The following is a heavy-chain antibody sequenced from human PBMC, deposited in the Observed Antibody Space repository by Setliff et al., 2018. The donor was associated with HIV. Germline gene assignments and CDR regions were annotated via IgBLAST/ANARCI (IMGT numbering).Heavy chain of an antibody. CDR3: ARILRGYSYGYIEIAFDI. CDR1: GGSISSYY. J-gene: IGHJ3*02. CDR2: IYYSGST. V-gene: IGHV4-59*01. Sequence: SLTCTVSGGSISSYYWSWIRQPPGKGLEWIGYIYYSGSTNYNPSLKSRVTISVDTSKSQFSLKLTSVTAADTAVYYCARILRGYSYGYIEIAFDIWGQGTMVTVSS. D-gene: IGHD5-18*01.